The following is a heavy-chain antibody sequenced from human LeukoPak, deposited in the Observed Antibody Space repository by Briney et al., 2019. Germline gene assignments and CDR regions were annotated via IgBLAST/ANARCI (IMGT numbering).Heavy chain of an antibody. CDR2: INHSGST. CDR1: GGSISSSNW. CDR3: ATSIVYISGWYNGFDP. D-gene: IGHD6-19*01. J-gene: IGHJ5*02. V-gene: IGHV4-4*02. Sequence: SGTLSLTCAVSGGSISSSNWWSWVRQPPGKGLEWIGEINHSGSTNYNPSFKSRVTISLDKSKNQFSLKLTSVTAADTAVYYCATSIVYISGWYNGFDPWGQGTLVTVSS.